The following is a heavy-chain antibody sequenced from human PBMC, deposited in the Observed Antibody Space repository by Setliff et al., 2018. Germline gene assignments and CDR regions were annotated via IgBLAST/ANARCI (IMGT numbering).Heavy chain of an antibody. CDR2: IYYSWST. V-gene: IGHV4-31*03. J-gene: IGHJ6*03. D-gene: IGHD3-3*01. CDR3: ARMSGFLYMDV. Sequence: SETLSLTCTVSGGSISSGGSYWSWIRQHPGKGLEWIGYIYYSWSTYYNPSLKSRVTISVDTSKNQFSLKLSSVTAADTAVYYCARMSGFLYMDVWGKGTTVTVSS. CDR1: GGSISSGGSY.